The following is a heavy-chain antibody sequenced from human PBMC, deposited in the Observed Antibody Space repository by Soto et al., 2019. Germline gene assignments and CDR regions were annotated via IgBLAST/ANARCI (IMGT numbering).Heavy chain of an antibody. V-gene: IGHV5-51*01. J-gene: IGHJ6*02. CDR1: GYSFTSYW. CDR3: ATEPYSSSYYYGMDV. D-gene: IGHD6-13*01. CDR2: IYPGDSDT. Sequence: PGESLKISCNGSGYSFTSYWIGWVRQMPGKGLEWMGIIYPGDSDTRHSPSFQGQVTISADKSISTAYLQWSSLKASDTAMYYCATEPYSSSYYYGMDVWGQGTTVTVSS.